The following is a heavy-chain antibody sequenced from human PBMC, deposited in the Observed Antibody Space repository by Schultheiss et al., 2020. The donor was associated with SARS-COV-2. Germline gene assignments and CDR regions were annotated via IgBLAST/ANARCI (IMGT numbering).Heavy chain of an antibody. CDR3: AREGSYDSSETHYGMDV. V-gene: IGHV4-59*01. Sequence: SETLSLTCAVYGGSFSGYYWSWIRQPPGKGLEWIGYIYYSGSTYYNPSLKSRVTISVDTSKNQFSLKLSSVTAADTAVYYCAREGSYDSSETHYGMDVWGQGTTVTVSS. CDR1: GGSFSGYY. CDR2: IYYSGST. D-gene: IGHD3-22*01. J-gene: IGHJ6*02.